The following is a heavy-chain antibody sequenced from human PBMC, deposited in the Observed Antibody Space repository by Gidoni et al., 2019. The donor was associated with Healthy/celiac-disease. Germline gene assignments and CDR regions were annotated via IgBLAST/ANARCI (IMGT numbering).Heavy chain of an antibody. CDR2: INPNSGGT. D-gene: IGHD2-2*01. J-gene: IGHJ6*03. Sequence: QVQLVQSGAEVKKPGASVKVSCKASGYTFTGYYMHWVRQAPGQGLEWMGRINPNSGGTNYAQKFQGRVTMTRDTSISTAYMELSRLRSDDTAVYYCARDKGEGVVVPAATYDYYYYMDVWGKGTTVTVSS. CDR1: GYTFTGYY. CDR3: ARDKGEGVVVPAATYDYYYYMDV. V-gene: IGHV1-2*06.